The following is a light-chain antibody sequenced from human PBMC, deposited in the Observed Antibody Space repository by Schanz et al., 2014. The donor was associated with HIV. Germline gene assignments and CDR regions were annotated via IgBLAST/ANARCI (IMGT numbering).Light chain of an antibody. V-gene: IGLV3-25*03. J-gene: IGLJ3*02. CDR3: QSADSSGTYWV. Sequence: SYELTQPPSVSVAPGKTARVSCGGNNLGSKSVHWYQQRPGQAPVLVIYRDYNRPSGIPERFSGSSSGTTVTLTISGVQAEDEADYYCQSADSSGTYWVFGGGTKLTVL. CDR2: RDY. CDR1: NLGSKS.